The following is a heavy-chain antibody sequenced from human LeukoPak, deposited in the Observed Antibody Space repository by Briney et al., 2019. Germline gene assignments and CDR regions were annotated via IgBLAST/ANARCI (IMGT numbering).Heavy chain of an antibody. CDR3: ARVRGATSDFDY. V-gene: IGHV1-69*13. D-gene: IGHD3-10*01. CDR2: IIPIFGTA. CDR1: GGTFSSYA. Sequence: SVEVSCKASGGTFSSYAIGWVRQAPGQGLEWMGGIIPIFGTANYAQKFQGRVTITADESTSTAYMELSSLRSEDTAVYYCARVRGATSDFDYWGQGTLVTVSS. J-gene: IGHJ4*02.